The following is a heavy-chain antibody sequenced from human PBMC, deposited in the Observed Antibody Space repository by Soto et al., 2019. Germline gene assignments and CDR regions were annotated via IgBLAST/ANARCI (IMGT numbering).Heavy chain of an antibody. D-gene: IGHD2-15*01. CDR1: AFTFRSYA. CDR2: ISYDERSE. CDR3: ARYCSGGACYLGSLDQ. V-gene: IGHV3-30*09. J-gene: IGHJ4*02. Sequence: QVQMEESGGGVVQPGRSLRLSCAASAFTFRSYAMHWVRQAPGKGLDWVAFISYDERSEYDADSVKGRFAIFRDNSKNTLFLQMNSLRPENTAAYHCARYCSGGACYLGSLDQWGLGTLVTVSS.